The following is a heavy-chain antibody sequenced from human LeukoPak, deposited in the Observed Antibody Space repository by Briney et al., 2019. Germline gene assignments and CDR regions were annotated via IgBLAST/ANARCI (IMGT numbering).Heavy chain of an antibody. Sequence: SETLSLTCAVSGLSICSVHYGVWIRRPPGKGLECIGNFYHSGSSHYNPSLRSRVTISVDTSNNQFALRLSSVPAPDTAWCDGARAKNPSYYYCHMDLWGRGTTVTVPS. J-gene: IGHJ6*03. CDR1: GLSICSVHY. CDR2: FYHSGSS. V-gene: IGHV4-38-2*01. CDR3: ARAKNPSYYYCHMDL.